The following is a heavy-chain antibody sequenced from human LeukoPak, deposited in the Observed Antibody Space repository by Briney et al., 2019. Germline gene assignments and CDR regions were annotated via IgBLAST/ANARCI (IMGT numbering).Heavy chain of an antibody. D-gene: IGHD5-12*01. CDR3: ARDRDIVATILDP. CDR1: GFTFSDYY. Sequence: PGGSLRLSCAASGFTFSDYYMSWIRQAPGKGLEWVSYISSSSSYTNYADSVKGRFTISRDNAKNSLYLQMNSLRAEDTAVYYCARDRDIVATILDPWGQGTLVTASS. J-gene: IGHJ5*02. CDR2: ISSSSSYT. V-gene: IGHV3-11*06.